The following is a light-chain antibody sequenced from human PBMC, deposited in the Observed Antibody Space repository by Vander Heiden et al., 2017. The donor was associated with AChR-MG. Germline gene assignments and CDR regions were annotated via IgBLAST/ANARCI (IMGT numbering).Light chain of an antibody. V-gene: IGKV3-20*01. Sequence: EIVLTQSPGTLSLSPGERVTLSCRASQSVSSTYLAWYQQKPGQAPRLLIYGASSSATGIPDRFSGSGYGTDFTLTISRLEPEDFAVYYWQYDGSPYTFGQRTKQEIK. J-gene: IGKJ2*01. CDR3: QYDGSPYT. CDR2: GAS. CDR1: QSVSSTY.